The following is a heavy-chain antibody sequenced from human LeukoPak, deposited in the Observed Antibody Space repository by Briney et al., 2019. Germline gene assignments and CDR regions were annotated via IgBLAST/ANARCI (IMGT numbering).Heavy chain of an antibody. D-gene: IGHD3-22*01. J-gene: IGHJ4*02. V-gene: IGHV4-61*02. CDR3: ARDTYYYDSSGYARFDY. Sequence: KPSQTLSLTCTISARSISSGSYYWSWIRQPAGKGLEWIGRIYTSGSTNYNPSLKSRVSISVDTSKNQFCLKLSSVTAADTAVYYCARDTYYYDSSGYARFDYWGQGTLVTVSS. CDR2: IYTSGST. CDR1: ARSISSGSYY.